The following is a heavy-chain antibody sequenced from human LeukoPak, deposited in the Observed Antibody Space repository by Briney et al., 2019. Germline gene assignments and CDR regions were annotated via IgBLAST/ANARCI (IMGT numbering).Heavy chain of an antibody. CDR2: INPNSGGT. D-gene: IGHD2-8*01. CDR1: GYTFTGYY. Sequence: ASVKVSCKASGYTFTGYYMHWVRQAPGQGLEWMGWINPNSGGTDYAQKFQGRVTMTRDTSISTAYMELSRLGSDDTAVYYCARDRPHCTNGVCWYFDYWGQGTLVTVSS. J-gene: IGHJ4*02. CDR3: ARDRPHCTNGVCWYFDY. V-gene: IGHV1-2*02.